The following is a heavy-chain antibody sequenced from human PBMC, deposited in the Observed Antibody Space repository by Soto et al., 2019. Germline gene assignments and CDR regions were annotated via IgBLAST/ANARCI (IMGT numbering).Heavy chain of an antibody. D-gene: IGHD3-22*01. CDR1: GFTFSRYE. V-gene: IGHV3-48*03. CDR2: ISSSGSTI. Sequence: LRLACAASGFTFSRYEMNGVRQAPGKGLEWVSYISSSGSTIYYAYSVKGRVTISSDNAKNSLYLQMNSLRAEDTAVSYCARDYSDSSGYYLPAHFHYWGQGTLVPVSS. J-gene: IGHJ4*02. CDR3: ARDYSDSSGYYLPAHFHY.